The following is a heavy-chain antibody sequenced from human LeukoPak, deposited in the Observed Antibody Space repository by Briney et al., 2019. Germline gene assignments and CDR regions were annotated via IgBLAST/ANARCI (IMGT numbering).Heavy chain of an antibody. J-gene: IGHJ6*02. Sequence: SETLSLTCAVYGGSFSGYYWSWIRQPPGKGLEWIGEINHSGSTNYNPSLKSRVTISVDTSKNQFSLKLSSVTSADTAVYYCASRLYDFWSTVHYYGMDVWGQGTTVTVSS. CDR2: INHSGST. CDR3: ASRLYDFWSTVHYYGMDV. CDR1: GGSFSGYY. V-gene: IGHV4-34*01. D-gene: IGHD3-3*01.